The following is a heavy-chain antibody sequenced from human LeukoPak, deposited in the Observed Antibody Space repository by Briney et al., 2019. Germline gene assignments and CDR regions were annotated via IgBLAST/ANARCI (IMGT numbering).Heavy chain of an antibody. CDR1: GGSFSGYH. CDR3: ARGRHDITMIVVVMTSVSYYLDV. J-gene: IGHJ6*03. CDR2: INPSGST. Sequence: SETLSLTCAVYGGSFSGYHWTWIRQSPGKGLEWIGDINPSGSTYYNLSLKSRLTISVDTSKNQFSLKLRSVTAADTAVYYCARGRHDITMIVVVMTSVSYYLDVWGKGTTVTVS. D-gene: IGHD3-22*01. V-gene: IGHV4-34*01.